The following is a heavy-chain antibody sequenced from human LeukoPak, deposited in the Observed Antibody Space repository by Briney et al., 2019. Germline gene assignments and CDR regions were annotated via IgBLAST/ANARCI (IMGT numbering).Heavy chain of an antibody. V-gene: IGHV1-18*01. CDR2: ISAYNGNT. Sequence: ASVKVSCKASGYTFTSYGISWVRQAPGQGLEWMGWISAYNGNTNYAQKLQGRVTMTRDTSISTAYMELRSLRSDDTAVYYCARGAVPVYYYYMDVWGKGTTVTVSS. CDR3: ARGAVPVYYYYMDV. D-gene: IGHD2-2*01. J-gene: IGHJ6*03. CDR1: GYTFTSYG.